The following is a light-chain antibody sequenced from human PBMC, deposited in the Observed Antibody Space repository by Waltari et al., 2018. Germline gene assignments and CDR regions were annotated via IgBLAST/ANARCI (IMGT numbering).Light chain of an antibody. CDR2: DVV. V-gene: IGLV2-14*01. Sequence: QSPLTPPASVSGSPGQTITISFTGTSSDIGVHNYVSWYQQHPGKAPKLMIYDVVKRPSGVSNRFSGSKSGNTASLTISGLQAEDDAIYYCSSYASSKFGGGTKLTVL. CDR3: SSYASSK. J-gene: IGLJ2*01. CDR1: SSDIGVHNY.